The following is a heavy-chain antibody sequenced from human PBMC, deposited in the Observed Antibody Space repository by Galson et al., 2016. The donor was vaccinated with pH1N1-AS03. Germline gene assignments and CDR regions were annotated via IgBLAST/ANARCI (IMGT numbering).Heavy chain of an antibody. CDR2: ISYGGDLT. Sequence: SLRLSCAASGFPFSAYGMTWVRQSLDKGLEWVSSISYGGDLTYYAESVKGRFSVSRDNSRNTLYLQLSNLRAEDTALYYCANIPVAGSWYFHPWGQGTLVTVSS. CDR3: ANIPVAGSWYFHP. CDR1: GFPFSAYG. J-gene: IGHJ1*01. D-gene: IGHD6-19*01. V-gene: IGHV3-23*01.